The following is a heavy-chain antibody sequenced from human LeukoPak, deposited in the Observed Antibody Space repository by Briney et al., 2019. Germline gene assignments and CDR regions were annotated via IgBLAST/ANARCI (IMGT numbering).Heavy chain of an antibody. CDR3: AKAGRGVRGVIYTGVDY. V-gene: IGHV3-23*01. J-gene: IGHJ4*02. CDR2: ISGSGGST. Sequence: PGGSLRLSCAASGFTFSSYAMSWVRQAPGKGLEWVSAISGSGGSTYYADSVKGRFTISRDNSKNTLYLQMYSLRAEDTAVYYCAKAGRGVRGVIYTGVDYWGQGTLVTVSS. CDR1: GFTFSSYA. D-gene: IGHD3-10*01.